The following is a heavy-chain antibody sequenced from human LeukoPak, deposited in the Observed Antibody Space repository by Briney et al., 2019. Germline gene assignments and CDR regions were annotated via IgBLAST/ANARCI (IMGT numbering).Heavy chain of an antibody. CDR3: ANLGQGGPIDAFNI. J-gene: IGHJ3*02. Sequence: GGSLRLSCAASGFTFSSYGMHWIRQAPGKGLEWVAFIRYDGSNKYYADSVKGRFTISRDNSKNTLYLQMNSLRAEDTAVYYCANLGQGGPIDAFNIWGRGTMVTVSS. CDR2: IRYDGSNK. D-gene: IGHD2-15*01. V-gene: IGHV3-30*02. CDR1: GFTFSSYG.